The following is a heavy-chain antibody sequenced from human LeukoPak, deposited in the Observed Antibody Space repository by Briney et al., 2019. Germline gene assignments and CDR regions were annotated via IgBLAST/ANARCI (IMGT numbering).Heavy chain of an antibody. D-gene: IGHD6-6*01. CDR2: IYSDGST. CDR3: ARDAKQYSSSSSDY. CDR1: GFIVSGDF. Sequence: GGSLRLSCAASGFIVSGDFMSWVRQAPGKGLEWVSVIYSDGSTYYADSVKGRFTISRDNSKNTLDLQMTGLRAEDTAVYYCARDAKQYSSSSSDYWGQGTLVTVSS. J-gene: IGHJ4*02. V-gene: IGHV3-66*01.